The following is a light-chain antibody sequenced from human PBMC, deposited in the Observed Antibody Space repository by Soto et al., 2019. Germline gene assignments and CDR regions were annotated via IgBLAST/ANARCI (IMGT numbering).Light chain of an antibody. CDR2: DVS. Sequence: QSALTQPASVSGSPGQSITISCTGTSSDVGGYNYVSWYQQHPGKAPKLTIYDVSNRPSGVSNRFSGSKSGNTASLTISGLQAEDEADYYCSSYTSSSTIHVVFGGGTKLTVL. J-gene: IGLJ2*01. CDR1: SSDVGGYNY. CDR3: SSYTSSSTIHVV. V-gene: IGLV2-14*01.